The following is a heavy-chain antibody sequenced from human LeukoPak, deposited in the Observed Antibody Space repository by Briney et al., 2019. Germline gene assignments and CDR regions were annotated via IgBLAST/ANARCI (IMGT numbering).Heavy chain of an antibody. J-gene: IGHJ3*02. CDR1: GGSISSGSYY. CDR3: ARDNTIHAFDI. V-gene: IGHV4-61*02. CDR2: IYTSGST. Sequence: SETLSLTCTVSGGSISSGSYYWSWIRQPAGKGLEWIGRIYTSGSTNYNPSLKSRVTISVDTSKNQFSLKLSSVTAADTAAYYCARDNTIHAFDIWGQGTMVTVSS.